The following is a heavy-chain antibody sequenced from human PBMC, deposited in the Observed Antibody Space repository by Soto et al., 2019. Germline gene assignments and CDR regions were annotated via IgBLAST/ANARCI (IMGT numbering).Heavy chain of an antibody. CDR1: GGSISSGGYY. D-gene: IGHD3-10*01. Sequence: SETLSLTCAVYGGSISSGGYYWSWIRQHPGKGLEWIGYIYYSGSTYYNPSLKSRVTISVDTSKNQFSLKLSSVTAADTAVYYCARQQKNYYGSGSSSNWLGPWGQGTLVTGSS. CDR3: ARQQKNYYGSGSSSNWLGP. CDR2: IYYSGST. V-gene: IGHV4-31*11. J-gene: IGHJ5*02.